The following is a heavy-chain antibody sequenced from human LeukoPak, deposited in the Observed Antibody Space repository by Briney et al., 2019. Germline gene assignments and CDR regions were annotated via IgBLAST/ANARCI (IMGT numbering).Heavy chain of an antibody. D-gene: IGHD3-22*01. J-gene: IGHJ4*02. CDR3: ARLHFYDSSGYYYSLVDY. CDR2: IYSGGST. Sequence: GGSLRLSCVASGFTFSSYAMSWVRQAPGKGLEWVSVIYSGGSTYYADSVKGRFTISRDNFKNTLYLQMNSLRAEDTAVYYCARLHFYDSSGYYYSLVDYWGQGTLVTVSS. V-gene: IGHV3-66*02. CDR1: GFTFSSYA.